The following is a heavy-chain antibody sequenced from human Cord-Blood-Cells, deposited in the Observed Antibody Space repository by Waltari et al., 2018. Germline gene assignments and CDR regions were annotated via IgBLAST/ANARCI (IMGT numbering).Heavy chain of an antibody. CDR3: ARGVAYCGGDCYDYWFDP. J-gene: IGHJ5*02. D-gene: IGHD2-21*01. CDR2: INPSGGST. Sequence: QVQLVQSGAEVKKPGASVKVSCKASGYTFTSYYMTSVRQAPGQGLEWMGIINPSGGSTSYAQKFQGRVTMTRDTSTSTVYMELSSLRSEDTAVYYCARGVAYCGGDCYDYWFDPWGQGTLVTVSS. CDR1: GYTFTSYY. V-gene: IGHV1-46*01.